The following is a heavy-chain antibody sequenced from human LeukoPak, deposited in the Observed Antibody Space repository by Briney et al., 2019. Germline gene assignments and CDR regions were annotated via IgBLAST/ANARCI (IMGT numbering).Heavy chain of an antibody. V-gene: IGHV4-61*01. CDR3: ARGDESPPIIWFDP. CDR2: IYYSGST. Sequence: SETLSLTCTVSGGSISSSSYYWSWIRQPPGKGLEWIGYIYYSGSTNYNPSLKSRVTISVDTSKNQFSLKLSSVTAADTAVYYCARGDESPPIIWFDPWGQGTLVTVSS. J-gene: IGHJ5*02. CDR1: GGSISSSSYY.